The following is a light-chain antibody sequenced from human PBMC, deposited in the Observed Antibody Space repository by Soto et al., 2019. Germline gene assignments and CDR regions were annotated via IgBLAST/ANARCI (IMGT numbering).Light chain of an antibody. J-gene: IGKJ4*01. CDR2: AAS. CDR1: QSMSSY. Sequence: IQMTQSPSSLSASVVYRVSITCGASQSMSSYLNWYQQKPGKAPKFLIFAASSLQSGVPSRFSGSGSGTDFTLTISSLQPEDFATYYCQQLNSYPLTFGGGTKVDIK. CDR3: QQLNSYPLT. V-gene: IGKV1-39*01.